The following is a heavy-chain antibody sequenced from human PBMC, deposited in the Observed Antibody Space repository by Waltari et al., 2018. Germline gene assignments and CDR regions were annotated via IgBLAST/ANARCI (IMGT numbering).Heavy chain of an antibody. J-gene: IGHJ4*02. D-gene: IGHD5-12*01. CDR2: VNHGGDT. Sequence: QVQLQGWGAGLLRPSETLSLTCAVSGGSFSGYYWSWIRQSPGKGLEWIGDVNHGGDTNYSPSLESRVTISVDMSKNQFSLKMRSVTAAGTAIYYCARAPGYKGYFDYWGRGTLVTVSS. V-gene: IGHV4-34*01. CDR1: GGSFSGYY. CDR3: ARAPGYKGYFDY.